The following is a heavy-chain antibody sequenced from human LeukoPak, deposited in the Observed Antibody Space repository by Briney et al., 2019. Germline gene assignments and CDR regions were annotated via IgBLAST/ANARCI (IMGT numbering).Heavy chain of an antibody. CDR1: GFTFDDYG. D-gene: IGHD3-3*01. V-gene: IGHV3-20*04. J-gene: IGHJ3*02. CDR3: ARDEGLWSGYPAGAAFDI. CDR2: INWNGGRT. Sequence: GGSLRLSCAASGFTFDDYGMSWVRQAPGKGLEWVSGINWNGGRTGYADSVKGRFTISRDNAKNSLYLQMNSLRAEDTALYYCARDEGLWSGYPAGAAFDIGGQGTMVTVSS.